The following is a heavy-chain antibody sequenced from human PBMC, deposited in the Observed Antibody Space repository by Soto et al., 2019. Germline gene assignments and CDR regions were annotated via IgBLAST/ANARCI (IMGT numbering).Heavy chain of an antibody. J-gene: IGHJ4*02. D-gene: IGHD3-22*01. CDR3: ARARADYYDSSGYPLGY. V-gene: IGHV3-7*04. CDR2: IKQDGSEK. CDR1: GFTFSSSW. Sequence: EVPLVESGGGLVQPGGSLRLSCAASGFTFSSSWMSWVRQAPGKGLEWVANIKQDGSEKYYVDSVKGRFTISRDNAKNSLYLQMNSLRAEDTAVYYCARARADYYDSSGYPLGYWGQGTLVTVSS.